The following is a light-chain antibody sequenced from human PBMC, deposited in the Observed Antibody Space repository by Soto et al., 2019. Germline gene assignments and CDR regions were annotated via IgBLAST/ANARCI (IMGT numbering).Light chain of an antibody. Sequence: QSALTQPPSASGSPGQSVTISCTGSSSDVGGHNHVSWYQQHPGKAPKLMIYEVSKRPSGVPDRFSGSKSVNTASLTVSGLHAEYEADYYCRSYAGSMNLIFGGGTKLTVL. J-gene: IGLJ2*01. V-gene: IGLV2-8*01. CDR2: EVS. CDR1: SSDVGGHNH. CDR3: RSYAGSMNLI.